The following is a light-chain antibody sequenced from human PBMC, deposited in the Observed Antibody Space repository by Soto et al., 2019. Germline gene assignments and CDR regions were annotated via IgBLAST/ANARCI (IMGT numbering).Light chain of an antibody. CDR3: HQYNYWPPET. V-gene: IGKV3-11*01. Sequence: EVVLTQSPATLSLSPGERATLSCRASQSVSTFLAWYQQKPGQAPRLLIYDASNRATGIPARFSGSGSGTDFILTISSLQSEDSAVYYCHQYNYWPPETFGQGTKVDIK. J-gene: IGKJ1*01. CDR1: QSVSTF. CDR2: DAS.